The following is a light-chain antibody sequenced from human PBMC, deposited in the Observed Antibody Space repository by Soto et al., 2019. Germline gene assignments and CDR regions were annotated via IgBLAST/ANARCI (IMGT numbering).Light chain of an antibody. Sequence: QSVLTQPPSASGTPGQRVTISCSGSSSNIGSNTVNWYQQLPGTAPKLLIYSINHRPSGVPDRFSGSKSGTSASLAISGLQSEDEADYYCAAWDASLNGYVFGPGTKLTVL. CDR3: AAWDASLNGYV. J-gene: IGLJ1*01. V-gene: IGLV1-44*01. CDR2: SIN. CDR1: SSNIGSNT.